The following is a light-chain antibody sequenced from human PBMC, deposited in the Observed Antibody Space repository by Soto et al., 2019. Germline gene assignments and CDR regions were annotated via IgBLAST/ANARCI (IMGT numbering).Light chain of an antibody. CDR2: RND. Sequence: QSVLTQPPSVSGTPGQRVTISCSESSSNIGNNYIYWYQQSPGMAPKLLIYRNDQRPSGVPDRFSGSKSGTSGSLAISGLRSEDEADYYCTTWDDSLSGGVFGTGTKVTVL. J-gene: IGLJ1*01. V-gene: IGLV1-47*01. CDR1: SSNIGNNY. CDR3: TTWDDSLSGGV.